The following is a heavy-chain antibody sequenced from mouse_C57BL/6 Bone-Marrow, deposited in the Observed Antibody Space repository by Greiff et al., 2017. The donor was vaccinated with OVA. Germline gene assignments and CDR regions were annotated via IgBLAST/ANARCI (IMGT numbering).Heavy chain of an antibody. CDR1: GYSFTGYY. V-gene: IGHV1-42*01. J-gene: IGHJ3*01. CDR2: INPSTGGT. D-gene: IGHD1-2*01. CDR3: ARRGLLRPFAY. Sequence: VQLQQSGPELVKPGASVKISCKASGYSFTGYYMNWVKQSPEKSLEWIGEINPSTGGTTYNQKFKAKATLTVDKSSSTAYMQLKSLTSEDSAVYYCARRGLLRPFAYWGQGTLVTVSA.